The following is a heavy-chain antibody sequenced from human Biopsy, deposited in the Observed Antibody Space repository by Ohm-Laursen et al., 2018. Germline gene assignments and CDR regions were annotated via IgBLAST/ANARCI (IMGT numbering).Heavy chain of an antibody. CDR1: GGTFSNYG. D-gene: IGHD3-9*01. CDR3: ATKLTGYFHH. V-gene: IGHV1-69*06. J-gene: IGHJ1*01. Sequence: SVKVSCKAPGGTFSNYGVNWVRQAPGQGLEWLGGNIPILGTGNHAQKFQDRVTVAADTSTSTATMELRGLRSDDTAVYYCATKLTGYFHHWGQGTLVIVSS. CDR2: NIPILGTG.